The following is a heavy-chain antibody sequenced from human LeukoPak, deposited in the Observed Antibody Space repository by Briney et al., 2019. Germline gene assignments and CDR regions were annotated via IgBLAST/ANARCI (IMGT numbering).Heavy chain of an antibody. D-gene: IGHD5-18*01. Sequence: PGGSLRVSCAASGFSVSTNYMSWVRQARAKGLAGVSVIYSGDSTCYADCVKGGVTISRDNCKNTEYVQINSLRDEDTAVYLCAREGSGYTYGYNDAFELWGQGTMVTVSS. CDR1: GFSVSTNY. CDR3: AREGSGYTYGYNDAFEL. J-gene: IGHJ3*01. V-gene: IGHV3-53*01. CDR2: IYSGDST.